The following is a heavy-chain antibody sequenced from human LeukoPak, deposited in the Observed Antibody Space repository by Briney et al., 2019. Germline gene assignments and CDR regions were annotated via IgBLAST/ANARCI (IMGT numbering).Heavy chain of an antibody. CDR1: GFTFSSYA. Sequence: PGGSLRLSCAASGFTFSSYAMHWVRQAPGKGLEWVAVISYDGSNKYYADSVKGRFTIPRDNSKNTLYLQMNSLRAEDTAVYYCARERTAAGTFDYWGQGTLVTVSS. J-gene: IGHJ4*02. D-gene: IGHD6-13*01. CDR3: ARERTAAGTFDY. V-gene: IGHV3-30*04. CDR2: ISYDGSNK.